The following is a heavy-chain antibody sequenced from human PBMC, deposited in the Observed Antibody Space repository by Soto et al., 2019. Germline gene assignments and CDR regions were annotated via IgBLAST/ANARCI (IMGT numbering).Heavy chain of an antibody. CDR1: GFTFSSYG. V-gene: IGHV3-33*01. Sequence: SLRLSCAASGFTFSSYGMHWVRQAPGKGLEWVAVIWYDGSNKYYADSVKGRFTISRDNSKNTLYLQMNSLRAEDTAVYYCARDSAPYYGSGSYYITGYGMDVWGQGTTVTVSS. CDR2: IWYDGSNK. J-gene: IGHJ6*02. CDR3: ARDSAPYYGSGSYYITGYGMDV. D-gene: IGHD3-10*01.